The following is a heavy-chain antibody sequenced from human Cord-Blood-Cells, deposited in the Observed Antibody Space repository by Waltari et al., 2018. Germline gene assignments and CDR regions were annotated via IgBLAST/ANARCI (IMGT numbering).Heavy chain of an antibody. CDR3: ARGVAVAGIFDY. Sequence: QVQLQQWGAGLLKPSETLSLTCAVYGGSFSGYYLSWLRQPPGKGLAWIGEINHSGITNYNPYLKSRVTISVDTSKNQFSLKLSSVTAADTAVYYCARGVAVAGIFDYWGQGTLVTVSS. J-gene: IGHJ4*02. V-gene: IGHV4-34*01. CDR1: GGSFSGYY. D-gene: IGHD6-19*01. CDR2: INHSGIT.